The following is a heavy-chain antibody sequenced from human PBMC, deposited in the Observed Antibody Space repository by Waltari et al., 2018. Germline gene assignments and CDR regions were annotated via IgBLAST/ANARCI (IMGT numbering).Heavy chain of an antibody. D-gene: IGHD4-17*01. CDR2: YSGN. Sequence: QVQLQESGPGLVKPSETLSLTCTVSGGSISSYYWSWIRQAPGKGLEWIGYSGNKYNPSLKSRVTRSLDTSKNQFSLKVTSVTAADTAMYYCVRSYTVTTSPIAGYWGQGTLVTVSS. CDR1: GGSISSYY. J-gene: IGHJ4*02. V-gene: IGHV4-59*01. CDR3: VRSYTVTTSPIAGY.